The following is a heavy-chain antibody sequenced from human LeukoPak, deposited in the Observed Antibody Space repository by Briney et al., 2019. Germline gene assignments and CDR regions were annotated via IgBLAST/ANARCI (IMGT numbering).Heavy chain of an antibody. V-gene: IGHV4-61*02. J-gene: IGHJ5*02. CDR3: ARLRDNWFDP. Sequence: SQTLSLTCTVSGGSISSGSYYWSWIRQPAGKGLEWIGRIYTSGSTNYNPSLKSRVTISVDTPKNQFSLKLSSVTAADTAVYYCARLRDNWFDPWGQGTLVTVSS. CDR1: GGSISSGSYY. CDR2: IYTSGST.